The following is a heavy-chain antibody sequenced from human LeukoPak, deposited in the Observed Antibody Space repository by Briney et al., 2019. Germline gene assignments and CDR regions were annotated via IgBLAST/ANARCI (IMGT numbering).Heavy chain of an antibody. CDR3: AKQSRLDFDY. V-gene: IGHV3-23*01. J-gene: IGHJ4*02. D-gene: IGHD2-2*03. CDR1: GFTFSSYA. CDR2: ISGSVGST. Sequence: GGSLRRSCAASGFTFSSYAMSWVRQAPGQGLEWVSGISGSVGSTYYADSVKGRFTISRDNSKNTLYLQMNSLRAEDTAVYYCAKQSRLDFDYWGQGTLVTVSS.